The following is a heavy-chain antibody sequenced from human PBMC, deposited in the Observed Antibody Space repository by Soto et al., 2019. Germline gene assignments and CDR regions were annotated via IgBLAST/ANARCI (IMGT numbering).Heavy chain of an antibody. D-gene: IGHD3-3*01. CDR1: GFTFSSYA. Sequence: WGSLRLSCSASGFTFSSYAMHWVRQAPGKGLEYVSAISSNGGSTYYADSVKGRFTISRDNSKNTLYLQMSSLRAEDTAVYYCVKATMATIFDGNNWFDPWGQGTLVTVSS. J-gene: IGHJ5*02. CDR2: ISSNGGST. V-gene: IGHV3-64D*06. CDR3: VKATMATIFDGNNWFDP.